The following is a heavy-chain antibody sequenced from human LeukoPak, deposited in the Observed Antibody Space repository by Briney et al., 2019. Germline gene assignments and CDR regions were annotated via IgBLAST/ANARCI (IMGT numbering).Heavy chain of an antibody. CDR3: ARSPPLVVIMACWFDP. CDR1: GYTITSYG. Sequence: ASVKVSCKASGYTITSYGISWVRQAPGAGQESRVCISAYNGNTNYAPKLQGRVTMTTDTSTCTAYMELRSLRSEDTAVYYCARSPPLVVIMACWFDPWGQGTLVTVSS. V-gene: IGHV1-18*01. D-gene: IGHD3-22*01. J-gene: IGHJ5*02. CDR2: ISAYNGNT.